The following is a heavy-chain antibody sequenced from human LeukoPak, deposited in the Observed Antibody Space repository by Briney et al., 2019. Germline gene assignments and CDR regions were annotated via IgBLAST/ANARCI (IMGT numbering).Heavy chain of an antibody. CDR2: IYYSGST. J-gene: IGHJ5*02. Sequence: PSETLSLTCTVSGGSISTRSYYWGWIRQPPGKGLEWIASIYYSGSTYYNAPLKSRVTISLDTSKNQFSLKLSSVTAADTAVYYCARVNTLIRGIGWFDPWGQGILVTVSS. CDR3: ARVNTLIRGIGWFDP. V-gene: IGHV4-39*07. CDR1: GGSISTRSYY. D-gene: IGHD3-10*01.